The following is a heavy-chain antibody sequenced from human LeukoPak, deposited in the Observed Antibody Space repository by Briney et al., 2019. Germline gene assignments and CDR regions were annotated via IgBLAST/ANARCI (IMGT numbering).Heavy chain of an antibody. CDR3: ASLDGYLN. CDR1: GGSISSSSYY. J-gene: IGHJ4*02. D-gene: IGHD5-24*01. Sequence: KPSATLSLTCTVSGGSISSSSYYWGWIRQPPGKGLEWIGSIYYSGSTYYNPSLKSRVTISVDTSKNQFSLKLSSVTAADTAVYYCASLDGYLNWGQGTLVTVSS. V-gene: IGHV4-39*01. CDR2: IYYSGST.